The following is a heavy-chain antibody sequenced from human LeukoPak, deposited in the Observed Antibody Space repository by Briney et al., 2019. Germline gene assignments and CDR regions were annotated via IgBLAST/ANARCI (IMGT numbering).Heavy chain of an antibody. D-gene: IGHD6-19*01. CDR2: INPNSGGT. Sequence: ASVKVSCKASGYTFTGYYMHWVRQAPGQGLEWMGRINPNSGGTNYAQKFQGRVTMTRDTSISTAYMELSRLRSDDTAVYYCARNLAVAGTIWFDPWSQGTLVTVSS. J-gene: IGHJ5*02. V-gene: IGHV1-2*06. CDR1: GYTFTGYY. CDR3: ARNLAVAGTIWFDP.